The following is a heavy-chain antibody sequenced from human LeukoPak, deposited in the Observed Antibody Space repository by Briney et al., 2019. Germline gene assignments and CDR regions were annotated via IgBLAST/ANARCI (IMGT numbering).Heavy chain of an antibody. CDR2: IYYSGST. J-gene: IGHJ5*02. Sequence: SETLSLTCTVSGGSISSYYWSWIRQPPGKGLEWIGYIYYSGSTNYNPSLKSRVTISVDTSKNQFSLKLSSVTAADTAVYYCARDITIFGVGIPKGYWFDPWGQGTLVTVSS. D-gene: IGHD3-3*01. CDR3: ARDITIFGVGIPKGYWFDP. V-gene: IGHV4-59*12. CDR1: GGSISSYY.